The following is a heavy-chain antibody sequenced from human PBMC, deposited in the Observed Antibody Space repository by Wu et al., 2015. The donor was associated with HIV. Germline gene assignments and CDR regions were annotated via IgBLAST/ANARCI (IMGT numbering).Heavy chain of an antibody. Sequence: QVQLQQWGAGLLKPSETLSLTCGVNGGSFSGYYRIWIRQPPGKGLEWIGDIDHSESATYNPSLKSRVTISGDTSKKQFFLNLKSVTAADTAVYFCARGYCSGGTCHGLQLWGQGTLVIVSS. CDR2: IDHSESA. CDR3: ARGYCSGGTCHGLQL. V-gene: IGHV4-34*02. D-gene: IGHD2-15*01. J-gene: IGHJ4*02. CDR1: GGSFSGYY.